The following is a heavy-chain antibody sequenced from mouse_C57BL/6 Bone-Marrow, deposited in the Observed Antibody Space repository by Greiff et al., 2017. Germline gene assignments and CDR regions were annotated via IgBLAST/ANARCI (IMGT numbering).Heavy chain of an antibody. Sequence: VQLQQSGAELARPGASVKLSCKASGYTFTSYGISWVKQRTGQGLEWIGEIYPRSGYTYYNEKFKGKATLTADKSSSTAYMELRSLTSEDSAVYFCDRDYYGSSYDWFAYWGQGTLVTVSA. V-gene: IGHV1-81*01. D-gene: IGHD1-1*01. CDR1: GYTFTSYG. CDR3: DRDYYGSSYDWFAY. J-gene: IGHJ3*01. CDR2: IYPRSGYT.